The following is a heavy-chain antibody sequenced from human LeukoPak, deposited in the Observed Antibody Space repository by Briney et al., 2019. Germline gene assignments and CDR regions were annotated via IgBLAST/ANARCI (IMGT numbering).Heavy chain of an antibody. D-gene: IGHD3-22*01. CDR3: ARRRYYDSTGYLD. CDR2: IYYSGST. CDR1: SGSISSSSYY. V-gene: IGHV4-39*02. Sequence: SETLSLTCTISSGSISSSSYYWGWIRQPPGKGLEWIADIYYSGSTYYNPSLKSRVSLSIDTSNNPFSLRLSSVTAADTALYYCARRRYYDSTGYLDWGQGTLVTVSS. J-gene: IGHJ1*01.